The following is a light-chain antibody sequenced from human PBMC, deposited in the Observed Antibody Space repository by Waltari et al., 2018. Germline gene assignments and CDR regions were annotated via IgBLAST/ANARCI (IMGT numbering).Light chain of an antibody. J-gene: IGKJ4*01. Sequence: EMVMTQSPATLSVSPGERVALSCRASESVATSLAWYQQIPGQAPRLLIYDASTRATNVSVRFSGSGSGTECTLTITSLQSEDFAVYYCQQCNKWPPTFGGGTKVEIK. V-gene: IGKV3-15*01. CDR2: DAS. CDR1: ESVATS. CDR3: QQCNKWPPT.